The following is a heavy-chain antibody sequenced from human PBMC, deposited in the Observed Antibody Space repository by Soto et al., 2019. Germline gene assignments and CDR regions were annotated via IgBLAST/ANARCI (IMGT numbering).Heavy chain of an antibody. CDR1: GGSISSYY. CDR3: ASWGVAARRRGGFDY. Sequence: SETLSLTCTVSGGSISSYYWSWIRQPPGKGLEWIGYIYYSGSTNYNPSLKSRVTISVDTSKNQFSLKLSSVTAADTAVYYCASWGVAARRRGGFDYWGQGTLVTVSS. V-gene: IGHV4-59*01. D-gene: IGHD6-6*01. J-gene: IGHJ4*02. CDR2: IYYSGST.